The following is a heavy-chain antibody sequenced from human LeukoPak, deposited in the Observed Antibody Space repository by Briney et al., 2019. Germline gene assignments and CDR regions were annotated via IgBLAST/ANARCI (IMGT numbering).Heavy chain of an antibody. D-gene: IGHD3-16*02. Sequence: GGSLRLSCAASGFTVSSNYMSWVRQAPGKGLEWVSAISGSGGSTYYADSVKGRFTISRDNSKNTLYLQMNSLRAEDTAVYYCAKGGSYVWGSYRYTDWFDPWGQGTLVTVSS. J-gene: IGHJ5*02. CDR3: AKGGSYVWGSYRYTDWFDP. CDR2: ISGSGGST. V-gene: IGHV3-23*01. CDR1: GFTVSSNY.